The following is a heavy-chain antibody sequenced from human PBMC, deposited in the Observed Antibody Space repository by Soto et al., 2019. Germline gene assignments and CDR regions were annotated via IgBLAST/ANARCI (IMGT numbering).Heavy chain of an antibody. CDR3: ARRPLGQLVLGELDY. J-gene: IGHJ4*02. V-gene: IGHV3-30-3*01. CDR2: ISYDGSNK. Sequence: QVQLVESGGGVVQPGRSLRLSCAASGFTFSSYAMHWVRQAPGKGLEWVAVISYDGSNKYYADSVKGRFTISRDNSKNTLYLQMNSLRAEDTAVYYCARRPLGQLVLGELDYWGQGTLVTVSS. D-gene: IGHD6-6*01. CDR1: GFTFSSYA.